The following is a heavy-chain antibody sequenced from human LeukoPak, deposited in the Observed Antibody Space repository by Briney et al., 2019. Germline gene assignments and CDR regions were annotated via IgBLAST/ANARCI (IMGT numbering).Heavy chain of an antibody. CDR1: GFTFSNAW. Sequence: GGSLRLSCAASGFTFSNAWMSWVRQAPGKGLEWVGRIKSKTDGGTTDYAAPVKGRSTISRDDSKNTLYLQMNSLKTEDTAVYYCTTGDSSSSLDYWGQGTLVTVSS. CDR2: IKSKTDGGTT. CDR3: TTGDSSSSLDY. D-gene: IGHD6-6*01. J-gene: IGHJ4*02. V-gene: IGHV3-15*01.